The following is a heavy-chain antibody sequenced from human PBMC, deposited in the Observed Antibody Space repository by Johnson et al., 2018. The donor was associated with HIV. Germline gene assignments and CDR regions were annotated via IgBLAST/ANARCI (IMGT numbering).Heavy chain of an antibody. CDR3: ARVGYQLHDAFDL. CDR2: ISRSGSTI. J-gene: IGHJ3*01. CDR1: GFTFSDYY. V-gene: IGHV3-11*01. Sequence: QVQLVESGGGVVQPGGSLRLSCAASGFTFSDYYMTWIRQAPGKGLEWVSYISRSGSTIYYADSVKGRFTLSRDNAKNSLFLQMHSLRVEDTAIYYCARVGYQLHDAFDLWGQGTKVTVSS. D-gene: IGHD2-2*01.